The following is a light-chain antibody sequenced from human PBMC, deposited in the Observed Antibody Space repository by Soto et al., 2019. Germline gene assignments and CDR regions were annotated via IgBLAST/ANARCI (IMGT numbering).Light chain of an antibody. CDR2: EVS. V-gene: IGLV2-14*01. J-gene: IGLJ2*01. Sequence: QSVLTQPASVSGSPGQSITISCTGTSSDVGCYNYVSWYQQHPGKAPKLMIYEVSNRPSGVSNRFSGSKSGNTASLTISGLQAEDEADYSCSSYTSSSTVVFGGGTKVTVL. CDR3: SSYTSSSTVV. CDR1: SSDVGCYNY.